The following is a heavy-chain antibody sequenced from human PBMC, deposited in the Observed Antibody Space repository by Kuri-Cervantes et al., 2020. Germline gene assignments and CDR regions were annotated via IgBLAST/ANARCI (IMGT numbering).Heavy chain of an antibody. D-gene: IGHD6-13*01. CDR1: GGSISSYY. J-gene: IGHJ6*03. CDR3: ARDSRIAAAGTRDYYYYMDV. CDR2: IYYSGST. Sequence: AETLSLTCTVSGGSISSYYWSWIRQPPGKGLEWIGYIYYSGSTNYNPSLKSRVTISVDTSKNQFSLKLSSVTAADTAVYYCARDSRIAAAGTRDYYYYMDVWGKGTTVTVSS. V-gene: IGHV4-59*01.